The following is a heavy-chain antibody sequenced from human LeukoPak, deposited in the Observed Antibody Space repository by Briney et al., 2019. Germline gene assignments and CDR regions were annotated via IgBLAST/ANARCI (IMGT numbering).Heavy chain of an antibody. Sequence: PGRSLRLSCAASGFTFSNYAIHWVRQAPGKGLEWVAVISYDGSSEYYADSVKGRFTISRDNSKNTLYLQMNSLRTEDTAVYYCARVPYVSGTFDYWGQETLVTVSS. CDR1: GFTFSNYA. CDR2: ISYDGSSE. J-gene: IGHJ4*02. V-gene: IGHV3-30-3*01. D-gene: IGHD3-10*01. CDR3: ARVPYVSGTFDY.